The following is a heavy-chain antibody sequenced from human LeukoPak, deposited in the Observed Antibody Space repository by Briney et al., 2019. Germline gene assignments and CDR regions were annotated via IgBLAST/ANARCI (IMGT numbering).Heavy chain of an antibody. Sequence: PSETLSLTCTISGGSITSYHWSWIRQPPGKGLEWIGYIYYSGSTNYNPSLKSRVTISVDTSKNQFSLTLRSVTAADTAVYYCARGSSDGYNHFDYWGQGPLVTVPS. CDR3: ARGSSDGYNHFDY. D-gene: IGHD5-24*01. V-gene: IGHV4-59*01. J-gene: IGHJ4*02. CDR2: IYYSGST. CDR1: GGSITSYH.